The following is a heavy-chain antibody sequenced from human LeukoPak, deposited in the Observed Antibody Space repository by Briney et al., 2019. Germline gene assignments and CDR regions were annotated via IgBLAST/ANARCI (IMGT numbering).Heavy chain of an antibody. V-gene: IGHV1-69*05. CDR1: GYTFTGYY. J-gene: IGHJ5*02. D-gene: IGHD5-18*01. CDR2: IIPIFGTA. CDR3: ARTSAGPYSYGPVQFDP. Sequence: SVKVSCKASGYTFTGYYMHWVRQAPGQGLEWMGWIIPIFGTANYAQKFQGRVTITTDESTSTAYMELSSLRSEDTAVYYCARTSAGPYSYGPVQFDPWGQGTLVTVSS.